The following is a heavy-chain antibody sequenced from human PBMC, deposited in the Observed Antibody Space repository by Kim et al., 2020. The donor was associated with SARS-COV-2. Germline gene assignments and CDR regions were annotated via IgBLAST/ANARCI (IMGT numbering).Heavy chain of an antibody. CDR1: GFTFSSYS. CDR3: ARDLKGTYCSGGSCSRYFDY. Sequence: GGSLRLSCAASGFTFSSYSMNWVRQAPGKGLEWVSSISSSSSYIYYADSVKGRFTISRDNAKNSLYLQMNSLRAEDTAVYYCARDLKGTYCSGGSCSRYFDYWGQGTLVTVSS. D-gene: IGHD2-15*01. CDR2: ISSSSSYI. J-gene: IGHJ4*02. V-gene: IGHV3-21*01.